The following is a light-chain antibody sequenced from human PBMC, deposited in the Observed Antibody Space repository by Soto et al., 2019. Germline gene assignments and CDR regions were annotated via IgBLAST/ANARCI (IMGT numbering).Light chain of an antibody. Sequence: DIVMTQSPDSLAVSLGERATINCKSSQNVLYSSDNKNYFGWYQQKPGQPPKLLIYWASTRESGVPDRFSGSGSGTDFTLSISSLQAEDVAIYYCQQYYSTPYTFGQGTKLEIK. CDR2: WAS. CDR1: QNVLYSSDNKNY. J-gene: IGKJ2*01. CDR3: QQYYSTPYT. V-gene: IGKV4-1*01.